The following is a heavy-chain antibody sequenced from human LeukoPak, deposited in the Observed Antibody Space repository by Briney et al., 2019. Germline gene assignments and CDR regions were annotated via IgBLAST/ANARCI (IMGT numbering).Heavy chain of an antibody. Sequence: QPGGSLRLSCAASGFTFSSYGMHWVRQAPGKGLEWVAVISYDGSNKYYADSVKGRFTISRDNSKNTLYLQMNSLRAEDTAVYYCAKDHEYGLNPYYGSGRATDYWGQGTLVTVSS. CDR3: AKDHEYGLNPYYGSGRATDY. CDR1: GFTFSSYG. V-gene: IGHV3-30*18. J-gene: IGHJ4*02. D-gene: IGHD3-10*01. CDR2: ISYDGSNK.